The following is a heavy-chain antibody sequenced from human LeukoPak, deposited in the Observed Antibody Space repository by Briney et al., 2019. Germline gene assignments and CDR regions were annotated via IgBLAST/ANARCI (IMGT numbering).Heavy chain of an antibody. CDR3: ARTGGIAAAGTTRADAFDI. CDR2: IYPGDSDT. CDR1: GCRFTSYW. D-gene: IGHD6-13*01. Sequence: GESLQIPCKGSGCRFTSYWFGWVRQLPGKGLEWMGIIYPGDSDTHYSPSFQGQVTISADKSISTAYLQWSSLKASDTAMYYCARTGGIAAAGTTRADAFDIWGQGTMVTVSS. J-gene: IGHJ3*02. V-gene: IGHV5-51*01.